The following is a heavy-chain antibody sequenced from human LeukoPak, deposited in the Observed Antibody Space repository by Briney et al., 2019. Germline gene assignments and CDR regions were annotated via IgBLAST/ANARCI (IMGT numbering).Heavy chain of an antibody. CDR3: AKGGLRGGTYNDDF. V-gene: IGHV3-23*01. CDR1: GFTFSLYG. Sequence: GGSLRLSCAVSGFTFSLYGMSWVRQAPGKGLEWVAGIGGSGGGAYYAEALTGRSTISRDNSKNTVYLQMNDLRVEDTAIYYCAKGGLRGGTYNDDFWGQGTLVTVSS. D-gene: IGHD3-16*01. J-gene: IGHJ4*02. CDR2: IGGSGGGA.